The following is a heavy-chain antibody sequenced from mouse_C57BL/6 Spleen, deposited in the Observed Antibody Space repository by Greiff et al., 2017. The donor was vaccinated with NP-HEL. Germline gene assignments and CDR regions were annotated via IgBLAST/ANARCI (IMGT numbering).Heavy chain of an antibody. V-gene: IGHV1-22*01. J-gene: IGHJ4*01. Sequence: EVQLQQSGPELVKPGASVKMSCKASGYTFTDYNMHWVKQSHGKSLEWIGYINPNNGGTSYNQKFKGKATLTVNKSSSTAYMELRSLTSEDSAVYYCASGRTAQALYYYAMDYWGQGTSVTVSS. D-gene: IGHD3-2*02. CDR3: ASGRTAQALYYYAMDY. CDR1: GYTFTDYN. CDR2: INPNNGGT.